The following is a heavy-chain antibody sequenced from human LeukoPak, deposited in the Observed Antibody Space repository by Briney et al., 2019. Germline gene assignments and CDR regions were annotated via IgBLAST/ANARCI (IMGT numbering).Heavy chain of an antibody. CDR1: GYSFTSYW. CDR2: IYPGDSDT. D-gene: IGHD3-9*01. V-gene: IGHV5-51*01. J-gene: IGHJ4*02. CDR3: ARQGSASFDITR. Sequence: GESLRVSCEGSGYSFTSYWIGWVRQMPGNGLEWMGIIYPGDSDTRYSPSFQGQVTISADKSISTAYLQWSSLKASDTAMYYCARQGSASFDITRWGQGTLVTVSS.